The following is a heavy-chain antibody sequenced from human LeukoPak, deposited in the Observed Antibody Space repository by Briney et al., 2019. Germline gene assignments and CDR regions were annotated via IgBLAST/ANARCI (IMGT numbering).Heavy chain of an antibody. J-gene: IGHJ5*02. V-gene: IGHV1-2*02. CDR3: ARQKTQEDWFDP. CDR1: GYTFTGYY. Sequence: GASVKVSFKASGYTFTGYYIHWVRQAPGQGLEWMGWINPNIGSTNYAQKFQGRVTMTRDTSISTAYMELSRLTSDDTAVYYCARQKTQEDWFDPWGPGTLVTVSS. CDR2: INPNIGST.